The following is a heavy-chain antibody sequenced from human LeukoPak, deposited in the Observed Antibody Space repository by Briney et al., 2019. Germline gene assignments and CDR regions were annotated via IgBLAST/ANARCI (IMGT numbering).Heavy chain of an antibody. CDR1: GFPFRNYP. CDR2: ISYDGSQK. J-gene: IGHJ3*02. CDR3: ATEQWLDGNAFDI. V-gene: IGHV3-30*04. D-gene: IGHD6-19*01. Sequence: PGGPLRLPCAASGFPFRNYPRHWAPQAPGRGLEGVAVISYDGSQKYHADSVKGRFTISRDNSKNTLFLQMNSLRPEDTAVYYCATEQWLDGNAFDIWGQGTMVTVSS.